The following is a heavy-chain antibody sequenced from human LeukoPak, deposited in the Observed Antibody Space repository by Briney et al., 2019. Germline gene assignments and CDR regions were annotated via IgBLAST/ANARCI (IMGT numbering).Heavy chain of an antibody. V-gene: IGHV4-34*01. CDR1: GRSFSGYY. CDR3: ARAVIVVAAATQRSWFDP. D-gene: IGHD2-15*01. CDR2: INHSGIT. J-gene: IGHJ5*02. Sequence: SETLSLTCAVYGRSFSGYYWTWIRQTPGKGLEWIGEINHSGITDCNPSLRSRVTISVDTSKNQFSLKLSSVTAADTAIYYCARAVIVVAAATQRSWFDPWGQGTLVTVSS.